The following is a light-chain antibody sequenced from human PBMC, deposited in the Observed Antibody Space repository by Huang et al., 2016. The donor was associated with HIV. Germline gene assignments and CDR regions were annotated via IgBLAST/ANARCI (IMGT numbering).Light chain of an antibody. CDR2: LGS. CDR3: MQALQTPWT. V-gene: IGKV2-28*01. CDR1: QSLLHSNGYNY. Sequence: IVMTQSPVSLPVTPGESASVSCRSSQSLLHSNGYNYLDWYLQKPGQSPQLLIYLGSNRASGVPDRFIGSGSGTDFTLKISRVQAEDVGVYYCMQALQTPWTFGQGTKVEIK. J-gene: IGKJ1*01.